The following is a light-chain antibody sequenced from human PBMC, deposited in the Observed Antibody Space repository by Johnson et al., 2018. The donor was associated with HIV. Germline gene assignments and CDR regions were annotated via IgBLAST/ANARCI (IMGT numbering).Light chain of an antibody. CDR3: GTWGGV. Sequence: QSVLTQPPSVSAAPGQKVTISCSGSSSNIGNSYVSWYQQLPGTAPKLLIYDNNKRPSAIPDRFSGSKSGTSATLGITGLQTGDEADYYCGTWGGVFGTGTKVTVL. CDR2: DNN. J-gene: IGLJ1*01. V-gene: IGLV1-51*01. CDR1: SSNIGNSY.